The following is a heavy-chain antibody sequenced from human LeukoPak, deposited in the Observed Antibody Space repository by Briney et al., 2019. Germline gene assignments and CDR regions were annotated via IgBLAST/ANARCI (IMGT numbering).Heavy chain of an antibody. CDR1: GFTFSDSY. V-gene: IGHV3-11*03. D-gene: IGHD3-10*01. CDR3: ARTSGSHPDY. Sequence: GGSLRLSCVASGFTFSDSYMCWGRPALGKGLGWISYISSSTGYTNYGDAVKGRFTISRDNAKNSLYLQMNSLRGDDTAVYYCARTSGSHPDYWGQGTLVTVSS. J-gene: IGHJ4*02. CDR2: ISSSTGYT.